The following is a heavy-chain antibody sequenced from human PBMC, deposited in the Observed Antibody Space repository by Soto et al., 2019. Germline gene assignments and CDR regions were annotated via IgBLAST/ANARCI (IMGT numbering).Heavy chain of an antibody. Sequence: EVQLLESGGGLVQPGGSLRLSCAASGFTFSSYSMSWVRQAPGKGLEWVSAISGSGGSTYYADAVKGRFTIARDNSKNPLYLQMNSLRAEDTAVYYCAKGDGASPFDYWGQGTLVTVSS. CDR3: AKGDGASPFDY. CDR1: GFTFSSYS. V-gene: IGHV3-23*01. CDR2: ISGSGGST. J-gene: IGHJ4*02. D-gene: IGHD1-26*01.